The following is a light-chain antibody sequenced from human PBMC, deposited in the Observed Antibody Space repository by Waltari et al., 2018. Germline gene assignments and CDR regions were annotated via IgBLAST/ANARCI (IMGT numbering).Light chain of an antibody. J-gene: IGKJ2*01. CDR2: DGS. CDR3: QQYNSYLSS. Sequence: IAMTQSPSTLSASVGDSVTITCRASQNIGTWVAWYQQKPGKAPQLLIFDGSTLESGVPSRFSGSAAGTDFTLTINSLQPDDFASYFCQQYNSYLSSFGQGTKLEI. CDR1: QNIGTW. V-gene: IGKV1-5*01.